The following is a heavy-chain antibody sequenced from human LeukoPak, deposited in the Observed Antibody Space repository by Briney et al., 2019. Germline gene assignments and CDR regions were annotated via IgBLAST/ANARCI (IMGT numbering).Heavy chain of an antibody. CDR3: ARILGYDFWSGYPIDY. CDR2: IKQDGSEK. V-gene: IGHV3-7*01. Sequence: PGGSLRLSCAASGFTFSSYAMSWVRQAPGKGLEWVANIKQDGSEKYYVDSVKGRFTISRDNAKNSLYLQMNSLRAEDTAVYYCARILGYDFWSGYPIDYWGQGTLVTVSS. CDR1: GFTFSSYA. J-gene: IGHJ4*02. D-gene: IGHD3-3*01.